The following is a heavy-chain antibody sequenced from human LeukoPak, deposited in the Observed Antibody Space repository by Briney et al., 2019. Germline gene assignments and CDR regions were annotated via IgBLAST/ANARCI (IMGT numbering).Heavy chain of an antibody. CDR1: GYTFTSYG. V-gene: IGHV1-18*01. Sequence: ASVKVSCKASGYTFTSYGISWVRQAPGQGLEWMGWISAYNGNTKYAQNLQGRVTMTTDTSTSTAYMELRSPRSDATAVYFCVRDRSSSSYYSCWGQGTLVTVSS. CDR3: VRDRSSSSYYSC. CDR2: ISAYNGNT. J-gene: IGHJ4*02. D-gene: IGHD6-13*01.